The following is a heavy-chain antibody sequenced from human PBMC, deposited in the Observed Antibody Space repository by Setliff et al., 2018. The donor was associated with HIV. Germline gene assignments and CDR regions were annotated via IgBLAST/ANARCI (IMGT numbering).Heavy chain of an antibody. J-gene: IGHJ4*02. CDR2: ISWNSGNI. V-gene: IGHV3-9*03. CDR3: AKSPDTFKYGDYATFDY. CDR1: GFAFHEYA. D-gene: IGHD4-17*01. Sequence: SLKISCAASGFAFHEYAMHWVRQAPGKGLEWVSGISWNSGNIGIADSVKGRFSISRDNAKNSLYLQMNNLRPEDMALYYCAKSPDTFKYGDYATFDYWGQGTMVTVSS.